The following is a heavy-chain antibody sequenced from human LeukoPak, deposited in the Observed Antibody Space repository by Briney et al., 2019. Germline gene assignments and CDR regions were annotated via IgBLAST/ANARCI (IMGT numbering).Heavy chain of an antibody. D-gene: IGHD3-10*01. CDR3: ARGRRITMPHVWFDP. V-gene: IGHV4-34*01. Sequence: ASETLSLTCAVYGGSFSGYYWSWIRQPPGKGLEWIGEINHSGSTNYNPSLKSRVTISVDTSKNQFSLKLSSVTAADTAVYYCARGRRITMPHVWFDPWGQGTLVTVSS. CDR2: INHSGST. J-gene: IGHJ5*02. CDR1: GGSFSGYY.